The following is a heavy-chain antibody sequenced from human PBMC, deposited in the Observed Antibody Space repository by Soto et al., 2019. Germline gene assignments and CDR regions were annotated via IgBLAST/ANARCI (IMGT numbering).Heavy chain of an antibody. CDR3: ASSPDSTYCRGGVCFKDY. J-gene: IGHJ4*02. D-gene: IGHD2-15*01. CDR2: IYYSGNT. V-gene: IGHV4-31*03. Sequence: SETLSLTCTVSGGSISSGGYYWSWIRQHPGKGLEWIGYIYYSGNTYYNPSLKSRVTISVDTSKNQFSLKLTSVTAADTAVYYCASSPDSTYCRGGVCFKDYWGQGTLVTVSS. CDR1: GGSISSGGYY.